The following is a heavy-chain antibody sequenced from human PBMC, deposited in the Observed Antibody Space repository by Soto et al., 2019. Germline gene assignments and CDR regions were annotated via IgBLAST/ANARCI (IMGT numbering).Heavy chain of an antibody. CDR1: GFTFSDYY. V-gene: IGHV3-11*01. D-gene: IGHD6-19*01. CDR2: ISSSGSTI. CDR3: ARTLDNSGFFYYHLFMDV. Sequence: GGSLRLSCAASGFTFSDYYMSWIRQAPGKGLEWVSYISSSGSTIYYADSVKGRFTISRDNAKNSLYLQMNSLKAEDTNKKKKARTLDNSGFFYYHLFMDVWGKGTTVTVSS. J-gene: IGHJ6*03.